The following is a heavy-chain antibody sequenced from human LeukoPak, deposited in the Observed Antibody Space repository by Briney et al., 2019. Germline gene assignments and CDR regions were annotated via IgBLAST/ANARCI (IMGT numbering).Heavy chain of an antibody. V-gene: IGHV3-48*01. J-gene: IGHJ3*02. CDR1: GFTFSSYS. CDR2: ISSSSSTI. D-gene: IGHD3-22*01. CDR3: ARAYYYDTLDAFDI. Sequence: GGSLRLSCAASGFTFSSYSMIWVREAPGKALEWVSYISSSSSTIYYADSVKARFTISRDNAKNSLYLQMNSLTAEDTAVYYCARAYYYDTLDAFDIWGQGTMVTVSS.